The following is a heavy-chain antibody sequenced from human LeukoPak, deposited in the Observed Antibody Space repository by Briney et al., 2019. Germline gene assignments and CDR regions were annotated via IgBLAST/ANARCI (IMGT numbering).Heavy chain of an antibody. CDR1: GYTFTGYY. Sequence: ASVKVSCKASGYTFTGYYMHWVRQAPGQGLEWMGWINPNSGGTNYAQKFQGWVTMTRDTSISTAYMELSRLRSDDTAVYYCARGYYYDSSGSKHAFDIWGQGTMVTVSS. CDR3: ARGYYYDSSGSKHAFDI. J-gene: IGHJ3*02. V-gene: IGHV1-2*04. D-gene: IGHD3-22*01. CDR2: INPNSGGT.